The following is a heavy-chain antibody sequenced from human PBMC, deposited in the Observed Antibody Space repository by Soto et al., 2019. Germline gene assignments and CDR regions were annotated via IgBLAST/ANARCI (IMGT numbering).Heavy chain of an antibody. CDR3: ASTLRITIFGVPDMDV. J-gene: IGHJ6*03. CDR2: ISSSSSYI. Sequence: PGGSLRLSCAASGFTFSSYSMNWVRQAPGKGLEWVSSISSSSSYIYYADSVKGRFTISRDNAKNSLYLQMNSLRAEDTAVYYCASTLRITIFGVPDMDVWGKGTTVTVSS. D-gene: IGHD3-3*01. V-gene: IGHV3-21*01. CDR1: GFTFSSYS.